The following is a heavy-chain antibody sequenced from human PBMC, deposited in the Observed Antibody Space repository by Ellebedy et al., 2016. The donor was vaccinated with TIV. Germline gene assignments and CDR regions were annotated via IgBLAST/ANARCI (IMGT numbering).Heavy chain of an antibody. CDR2: INAGNGNT. J-gene: IGHJ4*02. D-gene: IGHD3-10*01. Sequence: AASVKVSCKASGYTFTSYAMHWVRQAPGQRLEWMGWINAGNGNTKYSQKFQGRVTITRDTSASTAYMELSSLRSEDTAVYYCARALGEWLAPGFDYWGQGTLVTVSS. CDR1: GYTFTSYA. V-gene: IGHV1-3*01. CDR3: ARALGEWLAPGFDY.